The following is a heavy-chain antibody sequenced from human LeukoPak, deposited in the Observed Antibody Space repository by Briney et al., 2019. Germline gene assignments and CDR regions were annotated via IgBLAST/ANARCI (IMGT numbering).Heavy chain of an antibody. CDR2: MYYSGTT. CDR1: GGSISSSSYY. D-gene: IGHD2-2*01. CDR3: ARVPPPSYCSSTSCYRPGSKFDP. V-gene: IGHV4-39*01. J-gene: IGHJ5*02. Sequence: NSSETLSLTCTVSGGSISSSSYYWGWIRQPPGKGLEWIGSMYYSGTTYYNPSLKSRVTVSVDTSKNQFSLKLSSVTAADTAVYYCARVPPPSYCSSTSCYRPGSKFDPWGQGTLVTVSS.